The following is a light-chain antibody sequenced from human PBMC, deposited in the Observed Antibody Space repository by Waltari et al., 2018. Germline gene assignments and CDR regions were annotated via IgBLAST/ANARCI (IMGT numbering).Light chain of an antibody. CDR3: QQRANWPPLT. J-gene: IGKJ4*01. V-gene: IGKV3-11*01. Sequence: EVVLTQSPATLSLSPGETATLSCRASQSVYTFLAWYQQNPGQAPRLLIYHASKRATGTPARFSGSGSGTDFTLTISSLEPEDSAVYFCQQRANWPPLTFGGGTKVEIK. CDR2: HAS. CDR1: QSVYTF.